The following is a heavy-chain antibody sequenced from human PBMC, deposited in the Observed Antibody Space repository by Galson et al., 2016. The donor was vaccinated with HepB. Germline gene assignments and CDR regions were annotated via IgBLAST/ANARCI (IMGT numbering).Heavy chain of an antibody. Sequence: SETLSLTCTVHGGSLGGYYWSWIRQPPGKGLEWIGEINHSGGTSYNPSLKGRVTISIDTSKNQFSLKVSSVTAADTAVYFCARDLWSGGPEGYWGQGTLVFVSS. D-gene: IGHD3-3*01. CDR1: GGSLGGYY. J-gene: IGHJ4*02. CDR3: ARDLWSGGPEGY. CDR2: INHSGGT. V-gene: IGHV4-34*01.